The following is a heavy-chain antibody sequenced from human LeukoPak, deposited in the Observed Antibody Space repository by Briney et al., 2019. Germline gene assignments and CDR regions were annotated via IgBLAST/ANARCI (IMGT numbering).Heavy chain of an antibody. CDR3: ARSNCGGDCYLGFDY. CDR1: GITFSNYY. CDR2: IKHDGSEK. Sequence: GGSLRLSCAASGITFSNYYMSWVRQAPGKGLEWVANIKHDGSEKYYVDSVKGRFTISRDNADNSLYLQMSSLRAEDTALYYCARSNCGGDCYLGFDYWGQGTLVTVSS. V-gene: IGHV3-7*01. J-gene: IGHJ4*02. D-gene: IGHD2-21*02.